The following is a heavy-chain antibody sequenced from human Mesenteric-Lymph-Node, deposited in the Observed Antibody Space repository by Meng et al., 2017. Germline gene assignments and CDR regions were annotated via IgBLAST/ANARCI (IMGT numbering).Heavy chain of an antibody. CDR2: IYWDDDK. J-gene: IGHJ5*02. CDR1: GFSLSTSGVG. Sequence: SGPTLVKPTQTLTLTCTFSGFSLSTSGVGVGWIRQPPGKALEWLALIYWDDDKRYSPSLKSRLTITKDTSKNQVVLTMTNMDPVDTATYYCARTTPYNCSGGSCSTNWFDPWGQGTLVTVSS. V-gene: IGHV2-5*02. CDR3: ARTTPYNCSGGSCSTNWFDP. D-gene: IGHD2-15*01.